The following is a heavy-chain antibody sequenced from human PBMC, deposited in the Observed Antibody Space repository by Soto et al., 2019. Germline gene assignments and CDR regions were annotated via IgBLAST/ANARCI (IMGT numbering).Heavy chain of an antibody. D-gene: IGHD1-1*01. Sequence: QVQLQQWGAGLLKPSETLSLTCAVYGGSVNSGNYYWSWIRQPPGKGLEWIGEMSHSGGTNFNPGLKIRATMSVDTSKNQFSRKMSPVTAAVTALYYCARVERGTATTVVDAFDIWGPGTLVTVSS. V-gene: IGHV4-34*01. CDR2: MSHSGGT. J-gene: IGHJ3*02. CDR1: GGSVNSGNYY. CDR3: ARVERGTATTVVDAFDI.